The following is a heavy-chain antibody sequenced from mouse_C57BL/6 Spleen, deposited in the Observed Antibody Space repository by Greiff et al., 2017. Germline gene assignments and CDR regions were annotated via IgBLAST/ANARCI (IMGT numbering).Heavy chain of an antibody. CDR3: ALHYYGSSYDY. CDR1: GYTFTSYW. V-gene: IGHV1-64*01. D-gene: IGHD1-1*01. CDR2: IHPNSGST. Sequence: VKLQQPGAELVKPGASVKLSCKASGYTFTSYWMHWVKQRPGQGLEWIGMIHPNSGSTNYNEKFKSKATLTVDKSSSTAYMQLSSLTSEDSAVYYCALHYYGSSYDYWGQGTTLTVSS. J-gene: IGHJ2*01.